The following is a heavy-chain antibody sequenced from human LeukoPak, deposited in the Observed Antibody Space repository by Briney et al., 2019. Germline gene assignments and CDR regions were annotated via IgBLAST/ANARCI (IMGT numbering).Heavy chain of an antibody. V-gene: IGHV3-7*05. J-gene: IGHJ6*02. CDR2: IKQDGSEK. CDR1: GFTFSSYW. D-gene: IGHD6-13*01. Sequence: GGSLRLSCSASGFTFSSYWMSWVRQTPEKGLEWVANIKQDGSEKVYVDSVKGRFTISRDNAKSSLYLQMSGLGAEDTAVYYCARDPYSSSWSYGMDVWGQGTTVTVSS. CDR3: ARDPYSSSWSYGMDV.